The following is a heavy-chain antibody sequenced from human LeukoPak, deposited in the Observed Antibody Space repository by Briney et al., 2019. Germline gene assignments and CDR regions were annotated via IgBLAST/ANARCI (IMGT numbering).Heavy chain of an antibody. J-gene: IGHJ6*02. CDR2: IYSGGST. CDR1: GFTVSSNY. V-gene: IGHV3-53*01. Sequence: RGSLRLSCAASGFTVSSNYMSWVRQAPGKGLEWVSVIYSGGSTYYADSVKGRFTISRDNSKNTLYLQMNSLRAEDTAVYYCARPSPHYYYGMDVWGQGTTVTVSS. CDR3: ARPSPHYYYGMDV.